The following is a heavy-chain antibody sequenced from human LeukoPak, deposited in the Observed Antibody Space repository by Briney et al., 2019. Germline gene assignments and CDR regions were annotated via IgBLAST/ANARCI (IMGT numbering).Heavy chain of an antibody. CDR2: IKQDGREI. V-gene: IGHV3-7*01. CDR1: GFTFSYYW. Sequence: PGGSLRLSCEASGFTFSYYWMNWVRQAPGKGLEWVANIKQDGREIYYADSVKGRFSISRDNAQTSLYLQMNSLRAEDTAVHYCARDVVFDYWGQGTLVSVSS. D-gene: IGHD2-21*01. CDR3: ARDVVFDY. J-gene: IGHJ4*02.